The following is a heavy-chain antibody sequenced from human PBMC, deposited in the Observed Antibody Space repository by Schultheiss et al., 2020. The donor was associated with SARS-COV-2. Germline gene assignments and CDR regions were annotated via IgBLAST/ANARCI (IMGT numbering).Heavy chain of an antibody. CDR1: GFTFSSYG. V-gene: IGHV3-30*05. Sequence: GGSLRLSCAASGFTFSSYGMHWVRQAPGKGLEWVAVISYDGSNKYYADSVKGRFTISRDNAKNTLYLQMNSLRAEGTAVYYCAGWFSPVYGMDVWGQGTTVTVSS. CDR3: AGWFSPVYGMDV. D-gene: IGHD3-10*01. CDR2: ISYDGSNK. J-gene: IGHJ6*02.